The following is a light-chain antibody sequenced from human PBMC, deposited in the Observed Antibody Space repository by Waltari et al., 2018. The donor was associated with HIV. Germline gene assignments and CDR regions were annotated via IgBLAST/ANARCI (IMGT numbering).Light chain of an antibody. CDR1: RSDVGGYKY. CDR3: CSYAGSYTLV. Sequence: QSALTQPRSVSGSPGQSVTIPCTGTRSDVGGYKYVSWYQHHPAKAPQLMIYNVTKRPSGVPDRFSGSKSVNTASLTIAGLEAEDEADYYCCSYAGSYTLVFGGGTKLTVL. V-gene: IGLV2-11*01. CDR2: NVT. J-gene: IGLJ3*02.